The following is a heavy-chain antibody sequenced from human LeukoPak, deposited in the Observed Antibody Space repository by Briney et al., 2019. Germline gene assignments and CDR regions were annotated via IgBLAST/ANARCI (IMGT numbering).Heavy chain of an antibody. CDR2: IYYSGST. Sequence: SETLSLTCTVSGGSISSSSYYWGWIRQPPGKGLEWIGSIYYSGSTYYNPSLKSRVTISVDTSKNQFSLKLSSVTAADTAVYYCARHRAHYGDPGPADYWGQGTLVTVSS. D-gene: IGHD4-17*01. CDR1: GGSISSSSYY. J-gene: IGHJ4*02. CDR3: ARHRAHYGDPGPADY. V-gene: IGHV4-39*01.